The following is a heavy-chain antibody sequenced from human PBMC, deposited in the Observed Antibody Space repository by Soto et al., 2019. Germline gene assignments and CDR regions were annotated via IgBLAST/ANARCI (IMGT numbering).Heavy chain of an antibody. Sequence: QVQLVQSGAEVKKPGSSVKVSCKASGGTSSSYAFSWVRQAPGQGLEWMGGIIPLFGTAKYAQNFQGRVTITADESTRRAYTELNSLRSEHRGVYYCARDHRSDDYCEMGYWGPGTLVTVSS. CDR2: IIPLFGTA. CDR1: GGTSSSYA. J-gene: IGHJ4*02. D-gene: IGHD4-17*01. CDR3: ARDHRSDDYCEMGY. V-gene: IGHV1-69*01.